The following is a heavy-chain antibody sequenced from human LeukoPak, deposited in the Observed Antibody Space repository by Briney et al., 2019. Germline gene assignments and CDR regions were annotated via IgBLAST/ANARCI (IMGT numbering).Heavy chain of an antibody. V-gene: IGHV3-30-3*01. D-gene: IGHD3-22*01. Sequence: GGSLRLSCAASGFTFSSYAMHWVRQAPGKGLEWVAVISYDGSNKYYADSVKGRFTISRDNSKNTLCLQMNSLKAEDTAVYYCARSYYYDSSGASYFFGGQGTLVTVSS. CDR1: GFTFSSYA. CDR3: ARSYYYDSSGASYFF. CDR2: ISYDGSNK. J-gene: IGHJ4*02.